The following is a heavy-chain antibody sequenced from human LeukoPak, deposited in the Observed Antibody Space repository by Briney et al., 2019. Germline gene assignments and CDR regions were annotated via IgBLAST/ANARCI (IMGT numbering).Heavy chain of an antibody. CDR2: IIPIFGTA. Sequence: SSVKVSCKASGGTFSSYAISWVRQAPGQGLEWMGGIIPIFGTANYAQKFQGRVTITTDESTSTAYMELSSLRSEYTAVYYCAREVTGYSSGWYEYWGQGTLVTVSS. CDR1: GGTFSSYA. J-gene: IGHJ4*02. D-gene: IGHD6-19*01. CDR3: AREVTGYSSGWYEY. V-gene: IGHV1-69*05.